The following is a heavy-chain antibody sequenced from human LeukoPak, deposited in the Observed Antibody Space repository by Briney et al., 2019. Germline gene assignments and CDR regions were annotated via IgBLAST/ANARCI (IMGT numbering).Heavy chain of an antibody. CDR1: GYTFTSYD. J-gene: IGHJ4*02. D-gene: IGHD2-21*01. Sequence: AASVKVSCKASGYTFTSYDINWVRQATGQGLEWMGWVNPNSGNTGYAQKFQGRITMTRNTSMNTAYMELSSLRSEDTAVYYCAREFRVVAPTQGDDYWGQGTLVTVSS. CDR2: VNPNSGNT. V-gene: IGHV1-8*01. CDR3: AREFRVVAPTQGDDY.